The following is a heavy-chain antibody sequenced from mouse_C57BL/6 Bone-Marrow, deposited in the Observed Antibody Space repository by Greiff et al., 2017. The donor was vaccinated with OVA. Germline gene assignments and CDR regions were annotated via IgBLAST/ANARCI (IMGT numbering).Heavy chain of an antibody. J-gene: IGHJ4*01. CDR3: TYAIDD. Sequence: EVKLMESGPELVKPGASVKISCKASGYSFTDYNMNWVKQSTGKSLEWIGVIYPNYGTTSYNQQFTGKATLNVDNSSSTAYMQLNSLTSEGAAVYYCTYAIDDWGQGTTVTVSS. CDR1: GYSFTDYN. CDR2: IYPNYGTT. V-gene: IGHV1-39*01.